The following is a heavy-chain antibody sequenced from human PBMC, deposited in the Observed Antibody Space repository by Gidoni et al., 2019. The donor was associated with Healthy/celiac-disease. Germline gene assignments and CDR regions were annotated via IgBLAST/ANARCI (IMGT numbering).Heavy chain of an antibody. Sequence: QVRLVAAGGGVVQPGRSLRLSCATSGFTFSSYAMHWVRQAPGKGLEWVAVISYDGSNKYYADSVKGRFTISRDNSKNTLYLQMNSLRAEDTAVYYCARAARHDAFDILGQGTMVTVSS. V-gene: IGHV3-30-3*01. D-gene: IGHD6-6*01. CDR3: ARAARHDAFDI. CDR1: GFTFSSYA. CDR2: ISYDGSNK. J-gene: IGHJ3*02.